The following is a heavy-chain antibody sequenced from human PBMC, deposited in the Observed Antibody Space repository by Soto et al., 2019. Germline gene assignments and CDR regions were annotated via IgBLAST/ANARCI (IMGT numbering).Heavy chain of an antibody. CDR2: IFFTGAT. V-gene: IGHV4-61*08. J-gene: IGHJ6*02. CDR3: ARGRSDSAGSSLGRRMDV. Sequence: PSETLSLTCAVSGYSISGGYYWTWIRQPPGKGLEWIGHIFFTGATNYSPSLKSRVTMSVDTSKSQFSLNLTSVTAADSAIYYCARGRSDSAGSSLGRRMDVWGHGTTVTASS. CDR1: GYSISGGYY. D-gene: IGHD3-10*01.